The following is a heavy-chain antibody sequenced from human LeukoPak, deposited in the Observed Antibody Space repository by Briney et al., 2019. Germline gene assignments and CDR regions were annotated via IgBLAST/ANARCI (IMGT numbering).Heavy chain of an antibody. CDR2: VYYSGST. CDR1: GGSISGDY. J-gene: IGHJ4*02. V-gene: IGHV4-59*07. CDR3: ARYKTVTGFDY. Sequence: SDTLSLTCSFTGGSISGDYWSWIREPPGKKLEWIGYVYYSGSTNYNPSLKSRVTISVDTSKNQFSLKLSSVTAADTAMYYCARYKTVTGFDYWGQGTLVTVSS. D-gene: IGHD3-9*01.